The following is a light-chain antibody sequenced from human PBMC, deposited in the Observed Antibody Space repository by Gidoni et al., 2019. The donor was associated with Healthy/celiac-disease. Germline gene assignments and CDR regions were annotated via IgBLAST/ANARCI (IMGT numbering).Light chain of an antibody. V-gene: IGKV1-39*01. J-gene: IGKJ1*01. CDR2: AAS. CDR1: QSISSY. CDR3: QQSYSTPWT. Sequence: DIQMTQSPSSLSASVGDRVTITCRASQSISSYLNWYQQKPGKAPKLLIYAASSLQSGVPSRFSGSGYGTDFTITISSLQTEDFATYYCQQSYSTPWTFGQGTKVEIK.